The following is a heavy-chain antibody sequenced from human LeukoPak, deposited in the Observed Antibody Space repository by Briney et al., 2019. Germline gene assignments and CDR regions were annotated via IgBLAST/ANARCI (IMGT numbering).Heavy chain of an antibody. CDR2: ISAYNGNT. CDR1: GYTFTSYG. D-gene: IGHD3-22*01. J-gene: IGHJ4*02. CDR3: ARDPRYYYDSGAGDY. V-gene: IGHV1-18*01. Sequence: ASVKVSCKASGYTFTSYGISWVRQAPGQGLEWMGWISAYNGNTNYAQKLQGRVTMTTDTSTSTAYMELRSLRSDDTAVYYCARDPRYYYDSGAGDYWGQGTLVTVSS.